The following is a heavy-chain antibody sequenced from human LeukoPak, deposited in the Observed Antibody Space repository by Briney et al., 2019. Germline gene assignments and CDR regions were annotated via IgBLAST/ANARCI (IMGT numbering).Heavy chain of an antibody. V-gene: IGHV4-61*02. Sequence: PSQTLSLTCTVSGDSITSGDYYWTWIRQPAGKTLEWIGRIYSSGETVYNPSLKSRVTMSLDTSRNQFSLRLRSVTAADTAVYYCAREGGSGWLGDYYYMDVWGKGTTVTVSS. CDR1: GDSITSGDYY. D-gene: IGHD6-19*01. CDR3: AREGGSGWLGDYYYMDV. J-gene: IGHJ6*03. CDR2: IYSSGET.